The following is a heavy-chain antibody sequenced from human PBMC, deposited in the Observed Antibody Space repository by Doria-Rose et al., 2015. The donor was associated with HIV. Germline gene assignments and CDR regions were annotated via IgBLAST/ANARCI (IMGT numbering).Heavy chain of an antibody. D-gene: IGHD3-22*01. Sequence: EVQLVETGGGLVQPGGSLRLSCTASGFPFSTYWMSWVRQAPGRGLEWVANINQDGNEKYYVDSVKGRFTISRDNAKNSLYLLMNSLRAEDTAIFYCARDRSDYASPPDDYDSSGYFDFWGQGTLVTVSS. V-gene: IGHV3-7*01. CDR1: GFPFSTYW. CDR3: ARDRSDYASPPDDYDSSGYFDF. J-gene: IGHJ4*02. CDR2: INQDGNEK.